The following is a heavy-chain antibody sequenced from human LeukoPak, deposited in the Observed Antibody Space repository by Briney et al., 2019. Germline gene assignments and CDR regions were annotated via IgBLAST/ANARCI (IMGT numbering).Heavy chain of an antibody. CDR1: GYTFTSYG. CDR2: ISAYNGNT. D-gene: IGHD3-22*01. CDR3: ARDSRHYDSSGYYFY. V-gene: IGHV1-18*01. Sequence: GASVKVSCKASGYTFTSYGISWVRQAPGQGLEWMGWISAYNGNTNYAQKLQGRVTMTTDTSTSTAYMELRSLRSDDTAVYYCARDSRHYDSSGYYFYWGQGTLVTVSS. J-gene: IGHJ4*02.